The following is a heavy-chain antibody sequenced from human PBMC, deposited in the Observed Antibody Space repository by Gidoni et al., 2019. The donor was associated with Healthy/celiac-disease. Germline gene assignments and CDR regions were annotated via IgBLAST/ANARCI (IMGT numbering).Heavy chain of an antibody. CDR3: AHRVYYGGNSGGFDY. D-gene: IGHD4-17*01. J-gene: IGHJ4*02. CDR2: IYWNDDK. CDR1: GFARSTSGVG. V-gene: IGHV2-5*01. Sequence: QITLKESGPTLVKPTQTLTLTCTFSGFARSTSGVGVGWSRQPPGKALEWLALIYWNDDKRYSPSLKSRLTITKDPSKNPVVLTMTNMDPVDTATYYCAHRVYYGGNSGGFDYWGQGTLVTVSS.